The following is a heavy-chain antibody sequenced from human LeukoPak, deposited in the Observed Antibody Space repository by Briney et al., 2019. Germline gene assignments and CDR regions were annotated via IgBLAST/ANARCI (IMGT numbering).Heavy chain of an antibody. CDR2: IFPGGTS. CDR1: GDSISSYY. V-gene: IGHV4-4*07. Sequence: SETLSLTCTVSGDSISSYYWTWIRQPAGKGLDWIGRIFPGGTSYFNPSLKSRVTLSVDTSKNQFSLRLTSVTAADTAVYYCARGPLTEAHTFDIWGQGTMVTLSS. J-gene: IGHJ3*02. D-gene: IGHD1-14*01. CDR3: ARGPLTEAHTFDI.